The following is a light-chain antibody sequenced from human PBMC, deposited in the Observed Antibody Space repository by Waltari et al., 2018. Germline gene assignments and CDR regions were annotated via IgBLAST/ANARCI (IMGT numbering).Light chain of an antibody. Sequence: EIVLTQSPATLSLSPGERATLFCRASESIGNYLAWYQQIPGQAPRLLIYDVSNRATGIPARFSGSGSGTDFSLTISSLEAEDFALYYCQQRSNRLLSFGGGTQVEI. CDR3: QQRSNRLLS. CDR1: ESIGNY. V-gene: IGKV3-11*01. CDR2: DVS. J-gene: IGKJ4*01.